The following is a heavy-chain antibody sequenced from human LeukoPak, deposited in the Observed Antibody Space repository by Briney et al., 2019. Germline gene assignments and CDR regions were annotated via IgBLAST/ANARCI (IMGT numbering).Heavy chain of an antibody. Sequence: SSETLSLTCTVSGDSISSYYWSWIRQPPGKGLEWIGHIYYSGSTNYNPSLKSRVTISLHTPKNQFSLNLTSVTAADTAVYHCARAYDFWSGYYSPTWFDPWGQGTLVTVSS. V-gene: IGHV4-59*01. D-gene: IGHD3/OR15-3a*01. CDR1: GDSISSYY. J-gene: IGHJ5*02. CDR3: ARAYDFWSGYYSPTWFDP. CDR2: IYYSGST.